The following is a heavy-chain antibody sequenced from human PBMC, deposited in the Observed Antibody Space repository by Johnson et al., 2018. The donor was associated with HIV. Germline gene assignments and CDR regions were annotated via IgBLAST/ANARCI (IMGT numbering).Heavy chain of an antibody. V-gene: IGHV3-30*04. CDR2: ISNDGSNK. D-gene: IGHD3-16*01. CDR1: GFTFSSYA. J-gene: IGHJ3*02. CDR3: ATYTSMSTMYVEIKGGAFDI. Sequence: QEQPVESGGGVVQPGRSLRLSCAASGFTFSSYAMHWVRQAPGKGLEWVAVISNDGSNKYYADSVKGRFTISRDNSKNTLYLQMNSLRAEDTDVYYCATYTSMSTMYVEIKGGAFDIWGQGTMVTVSS.